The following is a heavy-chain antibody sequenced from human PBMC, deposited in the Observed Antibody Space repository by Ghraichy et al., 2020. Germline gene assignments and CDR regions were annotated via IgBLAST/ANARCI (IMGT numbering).Heavy chain of an antibody. CDR3: ARTRYYYGMDV. CDR1: GFTFSSYW. J-gene: IGHJ6*02. V-gene: IGHV3-74*01. CDR2: INSDGSST. Sequence: LSLTCAASGFTFSSYWMHWVRQAPGKGLVWVSRINSDGSSTSYADSVKGRFTISRDNAKNTLYLQMNSLRAEDTAVYYCARTRYYYGMDVWGQGTTVTVSS.